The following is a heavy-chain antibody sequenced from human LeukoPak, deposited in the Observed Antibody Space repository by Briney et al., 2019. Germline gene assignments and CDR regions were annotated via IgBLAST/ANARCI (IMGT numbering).Heavy chain of an antibody. CDR1: GFNFDTYA. CDR2: LRGSGGST. CDR3: ARDRGGSYSAIDY. V-gene: IGHV3-23*01. J-gene: IGHJ4*02. Sequence: GGSLRLSCAVSGFNFDTYAMSWVRQSPRRGLEWVSVLRGSGGSTHYADSVKGRFTISRDNAEKSLYLQMDSLRAEDTAVYYCARDRGGSYSAIDYWGQGTLVTVSS. D-gene: IGHD2-15*01.